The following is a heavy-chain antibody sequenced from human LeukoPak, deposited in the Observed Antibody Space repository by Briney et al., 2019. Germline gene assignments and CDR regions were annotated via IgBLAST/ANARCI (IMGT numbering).Heavy chain of an antibody. Sequence: GGSLRLSCEASGFTFSSFWMHWVRQAPGKGLVWVSATSGSGDNTYYTDSVKGRFTISRDNSKNTLYLQMNSLRAEDTAVYYCAKPQAAAKYYFDYWGQGTLVTVSS. CDR1: GFTFSSFW. CDR3: AKPQAAAKYYFDY. V-gene: IGHV3-23*01. J-gene: IGHJ4*02. D-gene: IGHD6-13*01. CDR2: TSGSGDNT.